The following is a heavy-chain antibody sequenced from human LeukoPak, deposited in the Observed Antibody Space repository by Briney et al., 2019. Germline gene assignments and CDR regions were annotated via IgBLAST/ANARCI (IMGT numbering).Heavy chain of an antibody. D-gene: IGHD5-18*01. CDR2: INHSGST. J-gene: IGHJ4*02. CDR3: ARGVQLWLLNYFDY. CDR1: GGSISSYY. V-gene: IGHV4-34*01. Sequence: PSETLSLTCTVSGGSISSYYWSWIRQPPGKGLEWIGEINHSGSTNYNPSLKSRVTISVDTSKNQFSLKLSSVTAADTAVYYCARGVQLWLLNYFDYWGQGTLVTVSS.